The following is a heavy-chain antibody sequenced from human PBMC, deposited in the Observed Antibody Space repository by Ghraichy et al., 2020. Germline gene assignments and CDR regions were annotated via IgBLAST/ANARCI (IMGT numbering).Heavy chain of an antibody. J-gene: IGHJ4*03. D-gene: IGHD1-26*01. Sequence: SQTLSLTCTVSGGSVSSSSNYWGWIRQPPGKGREWMANIYHSGSTYYNPSPKSRVTISLDTSSNQFSLKVSSVTAADTAVYYCARGWFADASSGSSFDYWGQGTLVTVSS. V-gene: IGHV4-39*01. CDR3: ARGWFADASSGSSFDY. CDR2: IYHSGST. CDR1: GGSVSSSSNY.